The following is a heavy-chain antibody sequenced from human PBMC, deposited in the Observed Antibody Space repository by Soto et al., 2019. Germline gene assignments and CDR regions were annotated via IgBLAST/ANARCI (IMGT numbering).Heavy chain of an antibody. Sequence: QVQLQESGPGLVKPWETLSRTCTVSGASISSYYWTWIRQPPGKGLEWIGYISNSGSTYYNPSLKSRVNIRVDTSKNHFSLILTSVTAADTAVYYCARLRPMTGTTDWFDPWGQGTLVTVSS. J-gene: IGHJ5*02. V-gene: IGHV4-59*08. CDR3: ARLRPMTGTTDWFDP. CDR1: GASISSYY. CDR2: ISNSGST. D-gene: IGHD1-20*01.